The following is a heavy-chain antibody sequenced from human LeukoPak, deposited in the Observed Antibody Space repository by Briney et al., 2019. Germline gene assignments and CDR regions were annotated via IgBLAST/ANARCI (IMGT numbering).Heavy chain of an antibody. D-gene: IGHD3-22*01. Sequence: GASVKVSCKASGYTFTGYYMHWVRQAPGQGLEWMGWINPNSGGTNYAQKFQGRVTMTRDTSISTAYMELSRLRSDDTAVYYCARDNYYYDSSGYYYSWFDPWGQGTLVTVSS. J-gene: IGHJ5*02. CDR3: ARDNYYYDSSGYYYSWFDP. CDR1: GYTFTGYY. CDR2: INPNSGGT. V-gene: IGHV1-2*02.